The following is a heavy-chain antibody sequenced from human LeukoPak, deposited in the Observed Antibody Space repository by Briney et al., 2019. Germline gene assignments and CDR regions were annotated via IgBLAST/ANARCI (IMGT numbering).Heavy chain of an antibody. V-gene: IGHV4-59*08. CDR1: GGSISSYY. CDR2: IYYSGST. J-gene: IGHJ4*02. CDR3: ARSVDTAMVFDY. Sequence: PSEILSLTCTVSGGSISSYYWSWIRQPPGKGLEWIGYIYYSGSTNYNPSLKSRVTISVDTSKNQFSLKLSSATAADTAVYYCARSVDTAMVFDYWGQGTLVTVSS. D-gene: IGHD5-18*01.